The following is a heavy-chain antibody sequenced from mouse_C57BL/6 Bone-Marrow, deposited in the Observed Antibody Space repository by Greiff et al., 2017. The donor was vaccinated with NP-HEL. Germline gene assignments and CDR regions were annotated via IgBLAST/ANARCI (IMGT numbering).Heavy chain of an antibody. CDR3: ARRIYYGSSYVRWYFDV. CDR1: GFTFSDYG. D-gene: IGHD1-1*01. CDR2: ISSGSSTI. Sequence: EVQRVESGGGLVKPGGSLKLSCAASGFTFSDYGMHWVRQAPEKGLEWVAYISSGSSTIYYADTVKGRFTISRDNAKNTLFLQMTSLRSEDTAMYYCARRIYYGSSYVRWYFDVWGTGTTVTVSS. J-gene: IGHJ1*03. V-gene: IGHV5-17*01.